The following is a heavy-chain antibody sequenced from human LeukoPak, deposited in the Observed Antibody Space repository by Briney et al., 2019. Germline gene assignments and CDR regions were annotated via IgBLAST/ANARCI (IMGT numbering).Heavy chain of an antibody. J-gene: IGHJ4*02. CDR3: ARPYYYDSSGYLGY. D-gene: IGHD3-22*01. Sequence: ASVKVSCKASGGTFSSYAISWVRQAPGQGLEWMGRIIPILGIANYAQKFQGRVTITADKSTSTAYMELSSLRSEDTAVYYCARPYYYDSSGYLGYWGQGTLVTVSS. CDR1: GGTFSSYA. V-gene: IGHV1-69*04. CDR2: IIPILGIA.